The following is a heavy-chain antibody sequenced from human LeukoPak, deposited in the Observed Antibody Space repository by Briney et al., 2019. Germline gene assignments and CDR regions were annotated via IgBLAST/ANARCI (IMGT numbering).Heavy chain of an antibody. CDR1: GGSISSSSYY. V-gene: IGHV4-39*01. CDR3: ATVHNKLDY. Sequence: TSETLPLTCTVSGGSISSSSYYWGWIRQPPGKGLEWIGSIYYSGSTYYNPSLKSRVTISVDTSKNQFSLKLSSVTAADTAVYYCATVHNKLDYWGQGTLVTVSS. J-gene: IGHJ4*02. D-gene: IGHD1-1*01. CDR2: IYYSGST.